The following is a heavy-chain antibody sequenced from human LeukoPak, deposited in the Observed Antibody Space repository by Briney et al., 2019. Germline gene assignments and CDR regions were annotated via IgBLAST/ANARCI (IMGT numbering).Heavy chain of an antibody. Sequence: SVKVSCKASGGTFSSYAISWVRQAPGQGLEWMGRIIPILGIANYAQKFQGRVTITADKSTSTAHMELSSLRSEDTAVYYCARLRYSYGYYYWGQGTLVTVSS. D-gene: IGHD5-18*01. CDR3: ARLRYSYGYYY. CDR1: GGTFSSYA. J-gene: IGHJ4*02. V-gene: IGHV1-69*04. CDR2: IIPILGIA.